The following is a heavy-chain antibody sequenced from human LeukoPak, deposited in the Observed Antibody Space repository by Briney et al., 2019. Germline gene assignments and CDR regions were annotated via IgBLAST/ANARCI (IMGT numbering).Heavy chain of an antibody. Sequence: GGSLRLSCAASGFTSSSYWMHWVRQAPGNGLVWVSRINSDGSSTSYADSVKGRFTISRDNAKNTLYLQMNSLRAEDTAVYYCASPEYYYDSSGYLGYWGQGTLVTVSS. CDR3: ASPEYYYDSSGYLGY. CDR1: GFTSSSYW. J-gene: IGHJ4*02. D-gene: IGHD3-22*01. CDR2: INSDGSST. V-gene: IGHV3-74*01.